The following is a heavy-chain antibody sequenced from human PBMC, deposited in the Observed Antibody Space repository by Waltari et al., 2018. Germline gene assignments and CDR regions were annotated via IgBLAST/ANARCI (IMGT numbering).Heavy chain of an antibody. D-gene: IGHD6-19*01. CDR3: AGSEGAVAGPIGN. J-gene: IGHJ4*02. CDR1: GFTFSDYY. CDR2: VDPEDGST. V-gene: IGHV1-69-2*01. Sequence: EVQLEQSGAEVKVPGATVKVSCKASGFTFSDYYIHWLQQAPGKGLEWMGRVDPEDGSTIFAGRFQGRSTITRDTSASTAYMELSSLRSEDTAVYYCAGSEGAVAGPIGNWGQGTLVTVSS.